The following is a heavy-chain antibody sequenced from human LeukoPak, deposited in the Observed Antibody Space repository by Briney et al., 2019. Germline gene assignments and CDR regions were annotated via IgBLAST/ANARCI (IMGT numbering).Heavy chain of an antibody. V-gene: IGHV3-23*01. CDR3: AIVIAVAGPATFY. J-gene: IGHJ4*02. D-gene: IGHD6-19*01. CDR1: GFTFSYYA. CDR2: ISGSGDST. Sequence: PGGSLRLSCAASGFTFSYYAMSWVRQAPGEGLEWVSAISGSGDSTYYADSVKGRSTISRDNSKNTLYLQMNSLRAEDTALYYCAIVIAVAGPATFYWGQGTLATVSS.